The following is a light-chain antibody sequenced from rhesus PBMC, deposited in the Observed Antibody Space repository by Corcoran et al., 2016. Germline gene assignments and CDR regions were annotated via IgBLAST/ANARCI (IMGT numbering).Light chain of an antibody. CDR2: AAS. V-gene: IGKV1S12*01. CDR1: QNIYSN. CDR3: QHYYDNPSS. Sequence: DIQMTQSPSALSASVGDRVTISCRASQNIYSNLAWYQQKPGKASKLLFYAASSLQTGIPSRFSGSGSGTDFTLTFSSLQPEDSAAYYCQHYYDNPSSFGQGTKVEIE. J-gene: IGKJ2*01.